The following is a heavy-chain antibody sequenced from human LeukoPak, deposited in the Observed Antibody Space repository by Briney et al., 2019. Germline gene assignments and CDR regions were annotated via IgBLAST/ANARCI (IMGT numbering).Heavy chain of an antibody. D-gene: IGHD6-13*01. CDR2: INHIGST. V-gene: IGHV4-34*01. Sequence: SETLSLTCAVYGGSFSGYYWSWIRQPPGRGLEWIGEINHIGSTNYNPSLKSRVTISVDTSKNQFSLKLSSVTAADTAVYYCARGGSSWYQSYWYFDLWGRGTLVTVSS. CDR1: GGSFSGYY. CDR3: ARGGSSWYQSYWYFDL. J-gene: IGHJ2*01.